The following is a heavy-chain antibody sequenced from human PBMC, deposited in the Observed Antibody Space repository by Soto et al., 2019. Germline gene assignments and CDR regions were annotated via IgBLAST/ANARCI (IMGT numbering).Heavy chain of an antibody. CDR3: ARDPPDYYGSGSYRNNWFDP. V-gene: IGHV1-69*13. J-gene: IGHJ5*02. Sequence: ASVKVSCKASGGTFSSYAISWVRQAPGQGLEWMGGIIPIFGTANYAQKFQGRVTITADESTSTAYMELSSLRSEDTAVYYCARDPPDYYGSGSYRNNWFDPWGQGTLVTVSS. D-gene: IGHD3-10*01. CDR1: GGTFSSYA. CDR2: IIPIFGTA.